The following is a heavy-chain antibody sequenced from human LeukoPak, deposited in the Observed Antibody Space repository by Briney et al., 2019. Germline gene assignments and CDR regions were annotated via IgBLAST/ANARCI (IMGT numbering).Heavy chain of an antibody. CDR1: GYSISSGYF. CDR3: AKSNGYGLIDI. D-gene: IGHD3-22*01. Sequence: SETLSLTCTVSGYSISSGYFWGWLRQPPGKGLEWIGEINHSGGTNYNPSLKSRVTISLDTSRNQFSLKLNSVTAADTAVYYCAKSNGYGLIDIWGQGTMVTVSS. V-gene: IGHV4-38-2*02. J-gene: IGHJ3*02. CDR2: INHSGGT.